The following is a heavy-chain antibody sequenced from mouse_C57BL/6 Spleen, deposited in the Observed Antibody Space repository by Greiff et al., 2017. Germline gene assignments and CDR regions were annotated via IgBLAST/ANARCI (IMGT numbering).Heavy chain of an antibody. CDR2: ISSGSSTI. CDR1: GFTFSDYG. Sequence: EVKLMESGGGLVKPGGSLKLSCAASGFTFSDYGMHWVRQAPEKGLEWVAYISSGSSTIYYADTVKGRFTISRDNAKNTLFLQMTSLRSEDTAMYYCARDWALFDYWGQGTTLTGSS. D-gene: IGHD4-1*01. CDR3: ARDWALFDY. J-gene: IGHJ2*01. V-gene: IGHV5-17*01.